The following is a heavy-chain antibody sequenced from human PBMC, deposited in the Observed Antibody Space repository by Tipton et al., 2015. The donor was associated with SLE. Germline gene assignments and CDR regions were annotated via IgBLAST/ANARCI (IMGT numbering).Heavy chain of an antibody. CDR3: ANIEVVVAATLGAFDI. D-gene: IGHD2-15*01. V-gene: IGHV4-61*02. J-gene: IGHJ3*02. CDR1: TGSFTSGSHY. CDR2: MYTSRSV. Sequence: TLSLTCTVSTGSFTSGSHYWNWIRQPAGKGLEWIGRMYTSRSVVYNPSFQSRVSISVDTSETQFFLRLTSVTAADTAVYYCANIEVVVAATLGAFDIWGQGTMVTVSS.